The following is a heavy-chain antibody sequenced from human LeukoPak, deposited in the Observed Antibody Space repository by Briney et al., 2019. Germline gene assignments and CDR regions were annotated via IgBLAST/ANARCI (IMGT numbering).Heavy chain of an antibody. V-gene: IGHV4-59*01. CDR3: ARGRTGDIVVVPAAYYYMDV. CDR1: GCSISSYY. D-gene: IGHD2-2*01. J-gene: IGHJ6*03. CDR2: IYYSGST. Sequence: SETLSLTCTVSGCSISSYYWSWIRQPPGKGLEWTGYIYYSGSTNYNPSLKSRVTISVDTSKNQFSLKLSSVTAADTAVYYCARGRTGDIVVVPAAYYYMDVWGKGTTVTVSS.